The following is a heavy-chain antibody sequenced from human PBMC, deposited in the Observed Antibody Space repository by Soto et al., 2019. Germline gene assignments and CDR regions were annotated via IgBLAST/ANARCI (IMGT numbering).Heavy chain of an antibody. CDR2: INHSGST. D-gene: IGHD2-15*01. Sequence: QVQLQQWGAGLLKPSETLSLTCAVYGGSFSGYYWSWIHQPPGKGLEWIGEINHSGSTNYNPSLKSRVTISVDTSKNQFSLKLSSVTAADTAVYYCARGGGTDCSGGSCYSLGENFDYWGQGTLVTVSS. V-gene: IGHV4-34*01. CDR3: ARGGGTDCSGGSCYSLGENFDY. CDR1: GGSFSGYY. J-gene: IGHJ4*02.